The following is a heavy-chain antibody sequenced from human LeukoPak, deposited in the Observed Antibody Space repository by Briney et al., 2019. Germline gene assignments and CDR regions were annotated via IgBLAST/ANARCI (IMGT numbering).Heavy chain of an antibody. D-gene: IGHD3-10*01. Sequence: GGSLRLSCAASGFTFSDYYMSWIRQAPGKGLEWVSYVSSDGDTMYYADSVKGRFTISRDNAKNALYLQMNSLRVEDTAVYYCARDGSGEWPIGYWGQGTLVTVSS. CDR1: GFTFSDYY. CDR3: ARDGSGEWPIGY. V-gene: IGHV3-11*04. CDR2: VSSDGDTM. J-gene: IGHJ4*02.